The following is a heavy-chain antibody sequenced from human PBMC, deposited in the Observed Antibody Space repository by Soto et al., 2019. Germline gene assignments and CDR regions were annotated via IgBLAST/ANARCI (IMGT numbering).Heavy chain of an antibody. D-gene: IGHD1-1*01. CDR3: ARHGPLSNNWNQLDY. Sequence: SETLSPTCTVSGGSISSSPYYWGWIRQPPGKGLEWIGNIYYNGNTFYNPSLKSRVTISVDTSKNQFSLKLSSVTAADTAVYYCARHGPLSNNWNQLDYWGQGTLVTVSS. V-gene: IGHV4-39*01. CDR1: GGSISSSPYY. J-gene: IGHJ4*02. CDR2: IYYNGNT.